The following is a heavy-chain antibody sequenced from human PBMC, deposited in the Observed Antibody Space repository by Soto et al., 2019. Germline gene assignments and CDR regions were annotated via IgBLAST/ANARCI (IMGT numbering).Heavy chain of an antibody. CDR3: ARDQGRATADGPLGNGLDV. J-gene: IGHJ6*02. Sequence: QVHLVESGGGVVQPGTSLRLSCAASGFSFSDYGMHWVRQAPGKGLEWLTIIWFDASHEYYADSVKGRFTISRDNSNNTLYLHLTSLTADDTAVYFCARDQGRATADGPLGNGLDVWGQGTAVTVSS. V-gene: IGHV3-33*01. CDR1: GFSFSDYG. D-gene: IGHD6-13*01. CDR2: IWFDASHE.